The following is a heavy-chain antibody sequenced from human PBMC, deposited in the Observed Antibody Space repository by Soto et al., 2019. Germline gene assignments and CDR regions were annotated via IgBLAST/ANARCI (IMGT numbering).Heavy chain of an antibody. CDR2: VFYTGFT. D-gene: IGHD1-20*01. V-gene: IGHV4-39*01. J-gene: IGHJ4*02. CDR1: GGSISGSYYY. Sequence: SETLSLTCAVSGGSISGSYYYWGCLRQSPGKGPAWIGSVFYTGFTSYNPSLESRVSVSVDTSKNQFSLKVSGVSAADTAVYYCATSQKGYNWNYFDHWGQGALVTVSS. CDR3: ATSQKGYNWNYFDH.